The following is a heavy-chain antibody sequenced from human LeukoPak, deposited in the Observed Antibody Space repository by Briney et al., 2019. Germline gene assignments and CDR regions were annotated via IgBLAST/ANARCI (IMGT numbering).Heavy chain of an antibody. CDR1: GGTFSSYA. V-gene: IGHV1-69*04. CDR3: ARAPVVTPNTFDY. Sequence: ASVKVSCKASGGTFSSYAISWVRQAPGQGLEWMGRIIPILGIANYAQKFQGRVTITADKSTSTAYMELSSLRSEDTAVYYCARAPVVTPNTFDYWGQGTLVTVSS. CDR2: IIPILGIA. D-gene: IGHD4-23*01. J-gene: IGHJ4*02.